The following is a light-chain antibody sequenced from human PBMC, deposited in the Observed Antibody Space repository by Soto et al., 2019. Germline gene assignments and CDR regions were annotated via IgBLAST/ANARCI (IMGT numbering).Light chain of an antibody. CDR3: QQYEALWT. CDR2: DAS. CDR1: QRINSW. V-gene: IGKV1-5*01. J-gene: IGKJ1*01. Sequence: DIQMTQSPCTLSASVGDRVTITCRASQRINSWLAWYQQKPGKAPNLLIYDASTLESGVPSRFSGSGSGTEFTLTITSLQPGDFATYYCQQYEALWTFGQGTKVEIK.